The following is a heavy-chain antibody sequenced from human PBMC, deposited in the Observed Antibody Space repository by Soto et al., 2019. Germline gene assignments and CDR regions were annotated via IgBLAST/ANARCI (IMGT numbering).Heavy chain of an antibody. CDR1: GGSITSIPNHY. CDR3: ATQGFGTLHGLVDV. CDR2: ISYSGHT. V-gene: IGHV4-59*08. J-gene: IGHJ6*02. Sequence: QVRLQESGPGLVKPSETLSLTCTVSGGSITSIPNHYCSWIRQPPGKGLEWIGYISYSGHTSYNPSLKSPVFLSVDTSKNQVSLKLASVTAADTAVYYCATQGFGTLHGLVDVWGQGTTVTVSS. D-gene: IGHD1-7*01.